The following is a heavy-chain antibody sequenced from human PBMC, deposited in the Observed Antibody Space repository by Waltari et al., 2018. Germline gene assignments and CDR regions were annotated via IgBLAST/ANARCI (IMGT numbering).Heavy chain of an antibody. CDR3: ARDRSSPSGGGYYFDY. J-gene: IGHJ4*02. CDR2: IYYSGST. CDR1: GGSISSYY. Sequence: QVQLQESGPGLVKPSETLSLTCTVSGGSISSYYWSWIRQPPGKGLEWIGYIYYSGSTNQHPPLKGRVPISVDTSKNQFSLKLGPVTAAETAVYYCARDRSSPSGGGYYFDYWGQGTLVTVSS. D-gene: IGHD6-6*01. V-gene: IGHV4-59*01.